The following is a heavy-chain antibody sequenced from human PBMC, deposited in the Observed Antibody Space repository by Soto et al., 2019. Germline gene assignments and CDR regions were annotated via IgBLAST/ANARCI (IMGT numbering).Heavy chain of an antibody. Sequence: SETLSLTCAVYGGSFSGYYWSWIRQPPGKGLEWIGEINHGGSTNYNPSLKSRVTISVDTSKNQFSLKLSSVTAADTAVYYCARGTLAYDILTGYYSRNYYYSIDAWGKGTTVT. V-gene: IGHV4-34*01. CDR1: GGSFSGYY. CDR3: ARGTLAYDILTGYYSRNYYYSIDA. J-gene: IGHJ6*03. CDR2: INHGGST. D-gene: IGHD3-9*01.